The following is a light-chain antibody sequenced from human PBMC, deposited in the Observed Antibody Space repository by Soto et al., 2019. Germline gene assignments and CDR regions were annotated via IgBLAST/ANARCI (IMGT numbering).Light chain of an antibody. CDR2: RNL. Sequence: QSVLTQPPSASGTPGQWVTISCSGASSNIGSYTVNWYQHLPGTAPKLLIYRNLQRPSGVPDRFSGSRSGTSASLDISGLQSDDEATYYCAAWDDSLNGVVFGGGTKLTVL. V-gene: IGLV1-44*01. J-gene: IGLJ2*01. CDR3: AAWDDSLNGVV. CDR1: SSNIGSYT.